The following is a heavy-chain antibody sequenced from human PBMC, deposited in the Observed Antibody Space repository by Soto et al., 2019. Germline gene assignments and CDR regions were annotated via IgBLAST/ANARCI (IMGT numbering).Heavy chain of an antibody. CDR2: IYYSGST. D-gene: IGHD4-17*01. Sequence: SETLSLTCTVSGGSISSSSYYWGWIRQPPGKGLEWIGSIYYSGSTYYNPSLKSRVTISVDTSKNQFSLKLSSVTAADTAVYYCARPGDYGDYHFDYWGQGTLVTVSS. V-gene: IGHV4-39*01. CDR1: GGSISSSSYY. J-gene: IGHJ4*02. CDR3: ARPGDYGDYHFDY.